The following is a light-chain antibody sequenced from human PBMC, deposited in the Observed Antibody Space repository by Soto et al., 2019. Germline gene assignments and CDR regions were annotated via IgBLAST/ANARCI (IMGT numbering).Light chain of an antibody. CDR1: SSDVGACNF. V-gene: IGLV2-11*01. CDR2: DVS. CDR3: CSYAGTYSVV. Sequence: QSVLTQPASVSGSPGQSVTISCTGTSSDVGACNFVSWYQQYPGKVPKLIIFDVSARPSGVPDRFSGSKSGNTASLTISGLQADDEADYCCCSYAGTYSVVLGGGTQLTVL. J-gene: IGLJ2*01.